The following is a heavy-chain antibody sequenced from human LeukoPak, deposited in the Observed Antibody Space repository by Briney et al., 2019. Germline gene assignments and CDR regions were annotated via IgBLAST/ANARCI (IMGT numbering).Heavy chain of an antibody. Sequence: PGGSLRPSCAASGFTFSSYAMHWVRQAPGKGLEYVSAISSNGGSTYYANSVKGRFTISRDNSKNTLYLQMGSLRAEDMAVYYCARDQVGATGGFDYWGQGTLVTVSS. CDR3: ARDQVGATGGFDY. CDR2: ISSNGGST. D-gene: IGHD1-26*01. V-gene: IGHV3-64*01. CDR1: GFTFSSYA. J-gene: IGHJ4*02.